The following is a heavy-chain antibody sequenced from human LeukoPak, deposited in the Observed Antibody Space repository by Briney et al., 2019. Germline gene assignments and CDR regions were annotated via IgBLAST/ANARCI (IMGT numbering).Heavy chain of an antibody. D-gene: IGHD5-24*01. CDR1: GYTFTTSW. J-gene: IGHJ4*02. Sequence: GESLRISCQGFGYTFTTSWIGWVRQLPGKGLEWMAIIYAGNSDTKYSPSLQGQVSISTDRSISTAYLQWSSLQASDTAIYYCAILNHPDGRVYWSQGTLVTVSS. CDR2: IYAGNSDT. CDR3: AILNHPDGRVY. V-gene: IGHV5-51*01.